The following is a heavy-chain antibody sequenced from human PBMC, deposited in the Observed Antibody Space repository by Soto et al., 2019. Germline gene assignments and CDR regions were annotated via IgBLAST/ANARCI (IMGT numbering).Heavy chain of an antibody. J-gene: IGHJ5*02. V-gene: IGHV3-7*01. CDR1: GFTFSSYW. CDR3: AREIGDYEGLFDP. CDR2: IKRDGSEK. D-gene: IGHD4-17*01. Sequence: EVQLVESGGGLVQPGGSLRLSCAASGFTFSSYWLSWVRQAPGKGLEWVANIKRDGSEKYYVDSVKGRFTISRDNAKNSLYLQMNSLRAEDTAVYYCAREIGDYEGLFDPWGQGTLFTVSS.